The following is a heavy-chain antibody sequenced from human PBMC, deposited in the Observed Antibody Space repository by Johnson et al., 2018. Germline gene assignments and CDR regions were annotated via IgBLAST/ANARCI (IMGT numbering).Heavy chain of an antibody. CDR2: ISWNSGSI. CDR3: ARDSKLG. CDR1: GFTFDDYA. D-gene: IGHD6-6*01. V-gene: IGHV3-9*01. Sequence: VQLVQSGGGLVQPGRSLRLSCAASGFTFDDYAMHWVRQAPGKGLEWVSGISWNSGSIGYADSVKGRFTISRDNAKNSLYLQMNSLRAEDTAVYYCARDSKLGGDQGTMVTVSS. J-gene: IGHJ3*01.